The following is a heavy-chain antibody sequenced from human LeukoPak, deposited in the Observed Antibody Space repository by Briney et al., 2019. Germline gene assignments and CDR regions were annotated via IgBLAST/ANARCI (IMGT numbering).Heavy chain of an antibody. D-gene: IGHD6-13*01. J-gene: IGHJ4*02. V-gene: IGHV4-39*02. CDR3: ARDSGYSSSWYARYFDY. CDR1: GGSISSTDYS. Sequence: PSETLSLTCTVSGGSISSTDYSWAWICQPPGRGLECIGTIYYSGSTYYNPSVKSRVTISVDTSKNQFSLKLSSVTAADTAVYYCARDSGYSSSWYARYFDYWGQGTLVTVSS. CDR2: IYYSGST.